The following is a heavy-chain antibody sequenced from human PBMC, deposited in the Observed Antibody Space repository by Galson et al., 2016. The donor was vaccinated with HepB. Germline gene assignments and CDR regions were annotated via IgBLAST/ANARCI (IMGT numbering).Heavy chain of an antibody. CDR1: EYSFTDYY. V-gene: IGHV1-2*02. J-gene: IGHJ6*02. Sequence: SVKVSCKASEYSFTDYYLHWVRQAPGQGLEWMGWINPDSGSTIYDPKFQGRVTMTRDTSVNTGFMELSGLRSNDTAVYFCARARQRAFDYYYFYGLAVWGQGTTVTVSS. CDR2: INPDSGST. D-gene: IGHD3-10*01. CDR3: ARARQRAFDYYYFYGLAV.